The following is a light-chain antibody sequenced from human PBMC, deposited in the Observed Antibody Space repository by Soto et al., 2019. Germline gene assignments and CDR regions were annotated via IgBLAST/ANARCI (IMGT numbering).Light chain of an antibody. J-gene: IGKJ1*01. CDR3: QQYNNWPQT. CDR2: GAS. V-gene: IGKV3-15*01. Sequence: EIVLTQSPGTLSLSPGERATLSCRASQSVSSNFLAWYQEIPGQAPRLLIYGASSRATDIPARFSGSGSGTEFTLTISSLQSEDFAEYHCQQYNNWPQTFGQGTKVDI. CDR1: QSVSSN.